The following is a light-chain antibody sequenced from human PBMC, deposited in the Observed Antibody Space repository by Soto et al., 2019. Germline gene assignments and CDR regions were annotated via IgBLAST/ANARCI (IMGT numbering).Light chain of an antibody. CDR2: AAS. CDR1: QELGTW. V-gene: IGKV1D-12*01. J-gene: IGKJ5*01. Sequence: DIQMTQSPSSGSASVGDRVTITCRASQELGTWLGWYQQKPGKAPKRLIYAASSLQSGVPSRFSGSASGTDFTLTINSLQPEDCATYYFQQAYSFPRPFGQGTRLELK. CDR3: QQAYSFPRP.